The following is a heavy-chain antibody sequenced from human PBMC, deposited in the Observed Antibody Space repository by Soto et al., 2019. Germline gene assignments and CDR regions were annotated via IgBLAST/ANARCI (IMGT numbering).Heavy chain of an antibody. CDR1: GFTFSSYV. J-gene: IGHJ6*01. CDR2: ISGSGGST. V-gene: IGHV3-23*01. CDR3: ANGPRAPPPHDYGMDV. Sequence: EVQLLESGGGLVQPGGSLRVSCVASGFTFSSYVMNWVRQAPGKGLYWVSGISGSGGSTYYADSVKGRFTISRDNSKNTLYLQMNSLRVEDTAVYYCANGPRAPPPHDYGMDVW.